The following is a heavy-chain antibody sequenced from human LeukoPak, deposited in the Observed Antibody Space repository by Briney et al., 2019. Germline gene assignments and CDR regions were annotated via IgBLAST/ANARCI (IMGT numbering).Heavy chain of an antibody. Sequence: GGSLRLSCAVNGFNFSLSYMTWVRQGPGKGLEWLSVVFGGGTKKYADSVKDRFTISRDNVRNTVDLEMKSLRVEDTAVYYCARVRSGSRDCWGQGTLVVVSS. V-gene: IGHV3-53*01. CDR1: GFNFSLSY. D-gene: IGHD1-26*01. J-gene: IGHJ4*02. CDR2: VFGGGTK. CDR3: ARVRSGSRDC.